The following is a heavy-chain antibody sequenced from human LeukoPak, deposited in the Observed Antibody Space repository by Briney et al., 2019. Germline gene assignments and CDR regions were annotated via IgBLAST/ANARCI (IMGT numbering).Heavy chain of an antibody. J-gene: IGHJ4*02. CDR3: TRVGYIDEGIDY. CDR2: INQGGSDK. D-gene: IGHD5-24*01. V-gene: IGHV3-7*04. Sequence: GGSLRLSCAASGFTFSSYWMSWVRQAPGKGLEWVANINQGGSDKNYVNSVKGRLTISRDNAKNSLYLQMNSLRAEDTAIYYCTRVGYIDEGIDYWGQGTLVTVSS. CDR1: GFTFSSYW.